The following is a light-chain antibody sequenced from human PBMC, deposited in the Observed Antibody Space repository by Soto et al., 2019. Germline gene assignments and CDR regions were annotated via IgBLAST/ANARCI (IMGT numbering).Light chain of an antibody. V-gene: IGKV3D-15*01. J-gene: IGKJ1*01. CDR2: AAS. CDR3: QHYNSYSEA. CDR1: QSVSGY. Sequence: EIVLTQSPATLSLSPGETATLSCRASQSVSGYIGWYQQKPGQAPRLLIYAASRRATGIPDRFSGSGSGTEFTLTISSLQPDDFATYYCQHYNSYSEAFGQGTKVDIK.